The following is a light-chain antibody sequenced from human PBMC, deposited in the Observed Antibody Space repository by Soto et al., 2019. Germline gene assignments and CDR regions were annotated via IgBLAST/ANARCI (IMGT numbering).Light chain of an antibody. CDR3: QQFTTSHQYT. CDR1: QTVSSSY. J-gene: IGKJ2*01. CDR2: AAS. V-gene: IGKV3-20*01. Sequence: EIVLTQSPGTLSLSPGERATLSCRASQTVSSSYLAWYQQKPGQAPRLLIYAASSSATGIPDRFSAGGSGTDFTLTISRLEPEDFAVYYCQQFTTSHQYTFGQGTKLEIK.